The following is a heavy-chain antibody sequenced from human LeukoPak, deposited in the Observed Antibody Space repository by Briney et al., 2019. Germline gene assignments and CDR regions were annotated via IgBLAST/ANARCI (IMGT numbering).Heavy chain of an antibody. Sequence: PPGGSLRLSCAASGFTFSSYWMSWVRQAPGKGLEWVANIKQDGSEKYYVDSVKGRFTISRDNAKNSLYLQMNSLRAEDTAVYYCARDTRWLVPSGDFDYWGQGTLVTVSS. CDR2: IKQDGSEK. CDR1: GFTFSSYW. V-gene: IGHV3-7*04. D-gene: IGHD6-19*01. J-gene: IGHJ4*02. CDR3: ARDTRWLVPSGDFDY.